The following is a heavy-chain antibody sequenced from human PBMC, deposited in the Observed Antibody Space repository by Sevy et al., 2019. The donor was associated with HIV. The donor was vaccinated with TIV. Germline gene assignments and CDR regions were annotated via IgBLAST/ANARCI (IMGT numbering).Heavy chain of an antibody. J-gene: IGHJ4*02. CDR2: ISSSSSYI. Sequence: GGSLRLSCAASGFTFSSYSMNWVRQAPGKGLEWVSSISSSSSYIYYADSVKGRFTISRENAKNSLYLQMNSLRAEDTAVYYCARDLRGSGHLGDFDYWGQGTLVTVSS. CDR3: ARDLRGSGHLGDFDY. CDR1: GFTFSSYS. D-gene: IGHD3-10*02. V-gene: IGHV3-21*01.